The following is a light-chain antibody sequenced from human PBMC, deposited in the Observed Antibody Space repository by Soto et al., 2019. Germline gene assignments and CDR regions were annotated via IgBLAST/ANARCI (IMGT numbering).Light chain of an antibody. CDR1: HDVSRN. J-gene: IGKJ4*01. V-gene: IGKV1-33*01. CDR3: PPYNCMLS. CDR2: DAS. Sequence: DIQMTQSPSSLSAPVGDRVTIACQSRHDVSRNLNRFQQKPGEAPKLLIYDASNSERGVPSRFTASGSGTDFTFTISSLQPEDVAPYYCPPYNCMLSFGGGT.